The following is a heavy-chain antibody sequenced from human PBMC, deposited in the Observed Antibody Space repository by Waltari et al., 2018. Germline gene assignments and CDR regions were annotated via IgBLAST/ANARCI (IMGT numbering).Heavy chain of an antibody. CDR3: AREGYSSSSFDY. CDR1: GGSIRSYY. D-gene: IGHD6-6*01. V-gene: IGHV4-59*01. Sequence: QVQLQESGPGLVKPSETLSLTCTVSGGSIRSYYWRWIRQPPGKGLEWIGYIYYSGSTNYNPSLKSRVTISVDTSKNQFSLKLSSVTAADTAVYYCAREGYSSSSFDYWGQGTLVTVSS. CDR2: IYYSGST. J-gene: IGHJ4*02.